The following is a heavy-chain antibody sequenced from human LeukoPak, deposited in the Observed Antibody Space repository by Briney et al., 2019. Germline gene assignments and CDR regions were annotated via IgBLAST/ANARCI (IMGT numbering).Heavy chain of an antibody. CDR2: ISDDGTKT. J-gene: IGHJ6*03. D-gene: IGHD5-24*01. V-gene: IGHV3-30*07. Sequence: QAGGSLRLSCATSGFTFGVYAIHWVRQAPGKGLEWVGVISDDGTKTYYGDSVKGRFTISRDTSKNSVYLQMHSLRVEDTAVYYCARDKDGYNYPVYYYYYMDVWGQGTTVAVAS. CDR3: ARDKDGYNYPVYYYYYMDV. CDR1: GFTFGVYA.